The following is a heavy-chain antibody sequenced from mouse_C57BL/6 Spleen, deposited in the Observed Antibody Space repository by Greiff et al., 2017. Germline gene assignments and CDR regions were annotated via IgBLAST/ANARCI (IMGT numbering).Heavy chain of an antibody. V-gene: IGHV1-53*01. J-gene: IGHJ1*03. Sequence: QVQLKQPGTELVKPGASVKLSCKASGYTFTSYWMHWVKQRPGQGLEWIGNINPSNGGTNYNEKFKSKATLTVDKSSSTAYMQLSSLTSEDSAVYYCARGGYYGSSLYWYFDVWGTGTTVTVSS. CDR3: ARGGYYGSSLYWYFDV. CDR2: INPSNGGT. CDR1: GYTFTSYW. D-gene: IGHD1-1*01.